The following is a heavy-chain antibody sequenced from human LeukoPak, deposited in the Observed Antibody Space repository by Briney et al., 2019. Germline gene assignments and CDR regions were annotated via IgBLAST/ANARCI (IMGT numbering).Heavy chain of an antibody. J-gene: IGHJ4*02. Sequence: GGSLRLSCAASGFTLSANAMTWVRRAPGKGLEWVSSINNSGGSTYYADSVKGRFTISRDNCKNKVYLQMNRQRDEDRAVYYCAKDPGYTSGSSFFDYWGQGTLVTVSS. CDR2: INNSGGST. D-gene: IGHD6-19*01. V-gene: IGHV3-23*01. CDR3: AKDPGYTSGSSFFDY. CDR1: GFTLSANA.